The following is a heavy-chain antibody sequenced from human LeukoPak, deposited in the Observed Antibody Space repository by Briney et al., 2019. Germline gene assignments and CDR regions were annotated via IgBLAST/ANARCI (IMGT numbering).Heavy chain of an antibody. D-gene: IGHD2-8*02. CDR1: GFTFSRYW. Sequence: GRSLRLSCAASGFTFSRYWMTWFRQAPGKGLEWVANIKQDGSEKYYVDSVKGRFTISRDNADRSLYLQMTSLRVEDTAVYFCASRYCTGVNCFAASYMCMDVWGKGTTVTVSS. J-gene: IGHJ6*03. V-gene: IGHV3-7*01. CDR2: IKQDGSEK. CDR3: ASRYCTGVNCFAASYMCMDV.